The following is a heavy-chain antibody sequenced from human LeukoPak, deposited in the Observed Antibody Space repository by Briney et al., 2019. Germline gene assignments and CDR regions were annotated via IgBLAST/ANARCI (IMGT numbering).Heavy chain of an antibody. V-gene: IGHV4-34*01. CDR2: VNHSGST. Sequence: SETLSLTCAVYGGSFSGYYWSWIRQPPGKGLEWIGEVNHSGSTNYNPSLKSRVTISVDTSKNQFSLKLRSVTAADTAVYYCARRRDRNDVLDSWGQGTLVTVSS. D-gene: IGHD1-1*01. CDR3: ARRRDRNDVLDS. J-gene: IGHJ4*02. CDR1: GGSFSGYY.